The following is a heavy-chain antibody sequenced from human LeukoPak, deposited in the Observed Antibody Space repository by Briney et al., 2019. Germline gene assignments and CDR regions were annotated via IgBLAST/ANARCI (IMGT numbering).Heavy chain of an antibody. J-gene: IGHJ5*02. D-gene: IGHD6-13*01. CDR1: GGTFSSYA. CDR3: AALSSSWVWFDP. Sequence: SVKVSCKASGGTFSSYAISWVRQAPGQGLEWMGGIIPIFGTANYAQKFQGRVTITADKSTSTAYMELSSLRSDDTAVYYCAALSSSWVWFDPWGQGTLVTVSS. CDR2: IIPIFGTA. V-gene: IGHV1-69*06.